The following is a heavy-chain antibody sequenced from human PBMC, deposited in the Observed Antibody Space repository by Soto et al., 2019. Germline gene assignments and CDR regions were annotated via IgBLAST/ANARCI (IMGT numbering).Heavy chain of an antibody. CDR2: IYYSGST. J-gene: IGHJ4*02. D-gene: IGHD6-6*01. V-gene: IGHV4-31*03. Sequence: PSETLSLTCTVSGGSTSSGGYYWGWIRQHPGKGLEWIGYIYYSGSTYYNPSLKRRVTISLDTSKNQFSLKLTSATAADTAVYYCARGGDEYYFDYWGQGSQVTVSS. CDR3: ARGGDEYYFDY. CDR1: GGSTSSGGYY.